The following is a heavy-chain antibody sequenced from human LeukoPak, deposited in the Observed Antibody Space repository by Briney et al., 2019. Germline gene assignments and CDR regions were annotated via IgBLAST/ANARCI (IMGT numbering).Heavy chain of an antibody. V-gene: IGHV4-30-4*08. Sequence: SQTLSLTCTVSGGSISSGDYYWSWIRQPPGNGLEWIGYIYYSGSTYYNPSLKSRVTISVDTSKNQFSLKLSSVTVADTAVYYCARETLGATTGELGFDIWGQGTMVTVSS. J-gene: IGHJ3*02. CDR3: ARETLGATTGELGFDI. D-gene: IGHD1-26*01. CDR1: GGSISSGDYY. CDR2: IYYSGST.